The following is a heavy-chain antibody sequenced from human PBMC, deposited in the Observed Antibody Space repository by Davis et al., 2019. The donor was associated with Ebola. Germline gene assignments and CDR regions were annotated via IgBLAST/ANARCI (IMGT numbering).Heavy chain of an antibody. D-gene: IGHD3-3*01. V-gene: IGHV3-30-3*01. CDR2: ISDDGSNK. CDR1: GFTFSSYA. J-gene: IGHJ6*03. CDR3: ARGWGNTDYDFWSGYDFGLHYMDV. Sequence: PGGSLRLSCAASGFTFSSYAMHWVRQAPGKGLAWVAVISDDGSNKYYADSVKGRFTISRDNSKIYLQMNSLRIEDTTLYYCARGWGNTDYDFWSGYDFGLHYMDVWGKGTTVTVSS.